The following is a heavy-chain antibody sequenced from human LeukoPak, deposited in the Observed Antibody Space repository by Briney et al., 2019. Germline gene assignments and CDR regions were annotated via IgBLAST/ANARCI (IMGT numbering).Heavy chain of an antibody. J-gene: IGHJ6*02. CDR2: ISAYEGNT. D-gene: IGHD4-17*01. Sequence: ASVKVSCKASGYTFTTYVINWVRQAPGQGLEWMGSISAYEGNTKYAQKFQGRVTMTTDTSTTTAYMELRSLRSDDTAVYYCARTYGDYVENHYYGMDVWGQGTTVTVSS. CDR3: ARTYGDYVENHYYGMDV. CDR1: GYTFTTYV. V-gene: IGHV1-18*01.